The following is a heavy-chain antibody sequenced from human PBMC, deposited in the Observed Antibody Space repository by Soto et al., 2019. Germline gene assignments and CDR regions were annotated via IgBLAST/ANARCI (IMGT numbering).Heavy chain of an antibody. Sequence: YWSWIRQPPGKGLEWIGEIIYPGDSDTRYSPSFQGQVTISADKSISTAYLQWSSLKASDTAMYYCARPMYSSGYYYYYGMDVWGQGTTVTVSS. CDR1: YW. J-gene: IGHJ6*02. V-gene: IGHV5-51*01. CDR2: IYPGDSDT. CDR3: ARPMYSSGYYYYYGMDV. D-gene: IGHD6-19*01.